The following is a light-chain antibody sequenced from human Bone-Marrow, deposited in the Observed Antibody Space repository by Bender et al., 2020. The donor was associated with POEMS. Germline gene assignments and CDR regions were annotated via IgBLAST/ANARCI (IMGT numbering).Light chain of an antibody. J-gene: IGLJ2*01. CDR3: CSYAGSRTFII. CDR2: EVN. Sequence: QSALTQPASVSGSPRQSITISCTGTSSDVGSYNLVSWYQQHPGKAPKLMIYEVNERPSGVSNRFSGSKSGNTASLTISRLQAEDEADYYCCSYAGSRTFIIFGGGTKLTVL. CDR1: SSDVGSYNL. V-gene: IGLV2-23*02.